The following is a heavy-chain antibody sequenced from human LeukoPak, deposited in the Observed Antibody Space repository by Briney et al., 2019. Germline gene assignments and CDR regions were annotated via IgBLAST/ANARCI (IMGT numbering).Heavy chain of an antibody. CDR2: IDHSGST. J-gene: IGHJ4*02. CDR1: DESFSGYY. V-gene: IGHV4-34*01. Sequence: SETLSLTCAVYDESFSGYYCSWIRQPPRKGLEWIGEIDHSGSTNYNPSLQSRVTISVDTSKNQFSLKVSSVSAADTVVYYCARHGPPKMVVVVTPPDYWGQGTLVTVSS. CDR3: ARHGPPKMVVVVTPPDY. D-gene: IGHD4-23*01.